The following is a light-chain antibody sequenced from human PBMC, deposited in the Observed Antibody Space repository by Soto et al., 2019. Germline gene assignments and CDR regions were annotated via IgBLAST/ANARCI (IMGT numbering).Light chain of an antibody. Sequence: QSALTQPRSVSASPGQSVTLSCTGSRSDVGVYNYVSWYQQHPGKAPKLMIYEVSSRPSGVSNRFSGSKSGNTASLTISGLQAEDEAYYYCSSYTTSTSFILFGGGTKVTVL. V-gene: IGLV2-14*01. CDR3: SSYTTSTSFIL. J-gene: IGLJ2*01. CDR2: EVS. CDR1: RSDVGVYNY.